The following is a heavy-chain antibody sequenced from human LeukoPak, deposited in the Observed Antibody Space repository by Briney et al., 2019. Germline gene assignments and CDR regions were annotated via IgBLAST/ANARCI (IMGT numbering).Heavy chain of an antibody. J-gene: IGHJ4*02. CDR3: AMGPYYYDSSGYYY. D-gene: IGHD3-22*01. CDR2: INSDGSST. V-gene: IGHV3-74*01. Sequence: GGSLRLSCAASGFTFSSYWMHWVRQAPGKGLVWVSRINSDGSSTSHADSVKGRFTISRDNAKNTLYLQMNSLRAEDTAVYYCAMGPYYYDSSGYYYWGQGTLVTVSS. CDR1: GFTFSSYW.